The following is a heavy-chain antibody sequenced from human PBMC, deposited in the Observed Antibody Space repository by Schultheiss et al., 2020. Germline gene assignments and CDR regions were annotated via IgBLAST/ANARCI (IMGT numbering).Heavy chain of an antibody. V-gene: IGHV4-30-2*02. CDR2: IYHSGST. Sequence: SETLSLTCAVSGGSISSGGYSWSWIRQPPGKGLEWIGYIYHSGSTNYNPSLNSRVTISVDTSKNQFSLKLSSVTAADTAVYYCARLASETTTYYYDSSGYYYAAFDIWGQGTTVTVSS. D-gene: IGHD3-22*01. CDR3: ARLASETTTYYYDSSGYYYAAFDI. CDR1: GGSISSGGYS. J-gene: IGHJ3*02.